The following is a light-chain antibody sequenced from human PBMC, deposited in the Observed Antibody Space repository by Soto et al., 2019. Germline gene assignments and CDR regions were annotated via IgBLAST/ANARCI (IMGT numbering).Light chain of an antibody. CDR1: QSVSSSN. Sequence: IVLTQSPGTLSLSPGDRATLSCRASQSVSSSNLAWYQQKPGQPPRLLIYGASNRATGIPAKFSGSGSGTDFTLTISSLEPEDFAVYYCQQRSNWPPITFGQGTRLEIK. CDR2: GAS. CDR3: QQRSNWPPIT. J-gene: IGKJ5*01. V-gene: IGKV3D-20*02.